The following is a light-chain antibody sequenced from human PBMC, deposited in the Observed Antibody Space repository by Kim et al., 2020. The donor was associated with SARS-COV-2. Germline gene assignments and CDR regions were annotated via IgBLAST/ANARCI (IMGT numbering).Light chain of an antibody. V-gene: IGLV2-11*01. CDR2: DVN. CDR3: CSYAGSYTYV. CDR1: SSDVGGFNS. J-gene: IGLJ1*01. Sequence: GQSVTISCTGTSSDVGGFNSVSWYQHYPGNAPKVMIYDVNKRTSGVPDRFSGSKSGNTASLTISGLQAEDEAEYYCCSYAGSYTYVFGTGTKVTVL.